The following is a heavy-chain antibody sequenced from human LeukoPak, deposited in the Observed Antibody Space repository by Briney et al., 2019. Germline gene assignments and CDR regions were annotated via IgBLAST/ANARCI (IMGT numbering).Heavy chain of an antibody. CDR1: GFTFSDHY. CDR3: ARETVDYYYMDV. D-gene: IGHD4-23*01. CDR2: TRNKASSYTT. V-gene: IGHV3-72*01. Sequence: PGGSLRLSCAASGFTFSDHYMDWVRQAPGKGLEWVGRTRNKASSYTTEYAASVKGRFTISRDDSKNSLYLQMNSLKTEDTAVYYCARETVDYYYMDVWGKGTTVTVSS. J-gene: IGHJ6*03.